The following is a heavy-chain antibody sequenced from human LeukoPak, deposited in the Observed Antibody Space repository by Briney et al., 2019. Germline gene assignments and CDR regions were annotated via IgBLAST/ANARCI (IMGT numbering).Heavy chain of an antibody. J-gene: IGHJ4*02. CDR2: ISSSSSYI. Sequence: GGSLRLSCAASGFPFSTYWMHWVRQVPGKGLEWVSSISSSSSYIYYADSVKGRFTISRDNAKNSLYLQMNSLRAEDTAVYYCARVIAAAGYFDYWGQGTLVTVSS. D-gene: IGHD6-13*01. CDR1: GFPFSTYW. CDR3: ARVIAAAGYFDY. V-gene: IGHV3-21*01.